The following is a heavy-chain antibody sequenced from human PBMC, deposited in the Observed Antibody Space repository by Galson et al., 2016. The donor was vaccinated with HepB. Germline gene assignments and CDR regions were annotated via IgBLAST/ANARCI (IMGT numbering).Heavy chain of an antibody. V-gene: IGHV1-18*01. CDR2: ISAYSGNT. D-gene: IGHD6-13*01. J-gene: IGHJ4*02. CDR1: GYTFTSNG. CDR3: ARDQQHALVD. Sequence: SVKVSCKASGYTFTSNGIIWVRQAPGQVLEWMGWISAYSGNTNYAQKLQGRVTMTTDTSTSTAYMELRSLGSDDTAVYYCARDQQHALVDWGQGTLVTVSS.